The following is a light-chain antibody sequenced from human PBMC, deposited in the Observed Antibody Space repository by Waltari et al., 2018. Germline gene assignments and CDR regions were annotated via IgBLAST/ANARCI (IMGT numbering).Light chain of an antibody. CDR3: QQYSSYRA. Sequence: DIQMTQSPSTLSASVGDRVTITSRASQIISSWLAWYQQKPGKAPNLLIYKASTLESGVPSRFSASGSGTEFTLTISSLQPEDFATYHCQQYSSYRAFGQGTTVEIK. CDR2: KAS. CDR1: QIISSW. J-gene: IGKJ1*01. V-gene: IGKV1-5*03.